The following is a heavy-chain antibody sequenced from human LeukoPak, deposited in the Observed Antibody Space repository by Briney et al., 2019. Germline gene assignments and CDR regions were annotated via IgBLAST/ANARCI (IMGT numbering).Heavy chain of an antibody. D-gene: IGHD5-12*01. Sequence: ASVKVSCKASGYTFTGYYMHWVRQAPGQGLEWMGGIIPIFGTANYAQKFQGRVTITADKSTSTAYMELSSLRSEDTAVYYCARGRSGYDFYYYYYMDVWGKGTTVTVSS. V-gene: IGHV1-69*06. CDR3: ARGRSGYDFYYYYYMDV. J-gene: IGHJ6*03. CDR2: IIPIFGTA. CDR1: GYTFTGYY.